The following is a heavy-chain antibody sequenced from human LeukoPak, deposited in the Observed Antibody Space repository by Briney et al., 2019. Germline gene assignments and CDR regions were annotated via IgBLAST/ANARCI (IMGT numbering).Heavy chain of an antibody. CDR1: GYTFTSYD. CDR3: ARGQADYVWGSYRYTVVHLDY. J-gene: IGHJ4*02. V-gene: IGHV1-8*01. Sequence: ASVKVSCKASGYTFTSYDINWVRQATGQGLEWMGWMNPNSGNTGYAQKFQGRVTMTRNTSISTAYMELSSLRSEDTAVYYCARGQADYVWGSYRYTVVHLDYWGQGTLVTVSS. CDR2: MNPNSGNT. D-gene: IGHD3-16*02.